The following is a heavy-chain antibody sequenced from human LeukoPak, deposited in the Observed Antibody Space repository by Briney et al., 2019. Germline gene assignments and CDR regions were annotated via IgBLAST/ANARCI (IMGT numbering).Heavy chain of an antibody. Sequence: SETLSLTCAVSGGSFRGYVWSWTRQSPQKGLEWLGDINHVGNIKYNPSLLGRIRLSGDSSSDRFSLRLNSVTATDTAVYYCARGYNWNYGFRGTHYFYFDLWGPGTLVTVSS. V-gene: IGHV4-34*01. CDR2: INHVGNI. CDR3: ARGYNWNYGFRGTHYFYFDL. CDR1: GGSFRGYV. J-gene: IGHJ2*01. D-gene: IGHD1-7*01.